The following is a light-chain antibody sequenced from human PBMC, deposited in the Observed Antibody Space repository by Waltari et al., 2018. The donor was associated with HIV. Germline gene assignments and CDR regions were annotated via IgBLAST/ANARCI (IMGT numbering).Light chain of an antibody. Sequence: QSALTQPRSVSGSPGQSVTISCTGTSSDVGGYNYVSWYQQLPGTAPKLMIYDLTERPSGVPDRFSGSKSGNTASLTISGLQAEDEADYYCCSFAGSYTWLFGGGTKLTVL. CDR2: DLT. CDR3: CSFAGSYTWL. CDR1: SSDVGGYNY. V-gene: IGLV2-11*01. J-gene: IGLJ2*01.